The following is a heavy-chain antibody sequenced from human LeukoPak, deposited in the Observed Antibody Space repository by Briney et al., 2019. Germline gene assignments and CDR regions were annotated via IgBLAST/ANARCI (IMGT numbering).Heavy chain of an antibody. D-gene: IGHD3-22*01. J-gene: IGHJ4*02. Sequence: GGSLRLSCAASGFTFSSYSMNWVRQAPGKGLEWVSSISSSSSYIYYADSVKGRFTISRDNAKNSLYLQMNSLRAEDTAVYYCAREMGSSYYDSSGYYGFFDYWGQGTLDTVSS. CDR2: ISSSSSYI. CDR3: AREMGSSYYDSSGYYGFFDY. V-gene: IGHV3-21*01. CDR1: GFTFSSYS.